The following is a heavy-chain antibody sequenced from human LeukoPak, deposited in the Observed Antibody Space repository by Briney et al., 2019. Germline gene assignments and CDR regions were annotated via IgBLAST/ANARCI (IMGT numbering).Heavy chain of an antibody. J-gene: IGHJ4*02. CDR1: GGSISSYY. V-gene: IGHV4-59*01. Sequence: PSETLSLTCTVSGGSISSYYWSWIRQPPGKGLEWIGYIYYSGSTNYNPSLKSRVTISVDTSKNQFSLKLSSVTAADTAVYYCARVTHYFVGFEIELDYFDYWGQGTLVTVSS. CDR2: IYYSGST. CDR3: ARVTHYFVGFEIELDYFDY. D-gene: IGHD2/OR15-2a*01.